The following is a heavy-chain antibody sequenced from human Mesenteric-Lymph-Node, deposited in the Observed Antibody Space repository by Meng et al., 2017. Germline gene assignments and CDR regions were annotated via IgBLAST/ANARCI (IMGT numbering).Heavy chain of an antibody. J-gene: IGHJ4*02. CDR1: GFTFSNYA. CDR3: AKGTAIRSGYTREYDN. Sequence: GESLKISCAASGFTFSNYAMSWVRQAPGKGLEWVSVISNSGDTTYYADSVKGHFTISRDNTKNTLWLQMNSLRVEDTAIYFCAKGTAIRSGYTREYDNWGQGTLVTVSS. V-gene: IGHV3-23*01. CDR2: ISNSGDTT. D-gene: IGHD5-12*01.